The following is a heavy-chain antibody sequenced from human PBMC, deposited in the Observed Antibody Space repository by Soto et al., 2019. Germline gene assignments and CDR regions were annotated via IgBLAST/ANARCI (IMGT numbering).Heavy chain of an antibody. CDR1: GGSISSGDYY. V-gene: IGHV4-30-4*01. D-gene: IGHD6-13*01. Sequence: QVQLQESGPGLVKPSQTLSLTCTVSGGSISSGDYYWSWIRQPPGKGLEWIGYIYYSGSTYYNPSLNSRVTLSVDTSKTRFSLKLSSVTAADTAVYYCARERPDGSRLDPWGQGTLVTVSS. J-gene: IGHJ5*02. CDR3: ARERPDGSRLDP. CDR2: IYYSGST.